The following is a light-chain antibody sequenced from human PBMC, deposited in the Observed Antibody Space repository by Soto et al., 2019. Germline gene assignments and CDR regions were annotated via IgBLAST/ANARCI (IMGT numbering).Light chain of an antibody. J-gene: IGKJ4*01. CDR1: QSLLHSNGYNY. CDR3: QQYYTSPLT. Sequence: DIVMTQSPLSLPVTPGEPASISCRSSQSLLHSNGYNYLDWYLQKPGQPPKLLICWASTRESGVPDRFSGSGSGTDFTLTISSLQAEDVAIYYCQQYYTSPLTFGGGTKVDIK. V-gene: IGKV2-28*01. CDR2: WAS.